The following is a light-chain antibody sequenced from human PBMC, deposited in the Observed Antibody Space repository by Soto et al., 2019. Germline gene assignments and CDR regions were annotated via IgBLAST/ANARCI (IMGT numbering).Light chain of an antibody. V-gene: IGKV3-11*01. J-gene: IGKJ4*01. CDR2: DAA. CDR3: QQRSNWLT. CDR1: QSVSKY. Sequence: EIVLTQPPATLSLSPGERATLSCRASQSVSKYLAWYQQKPGQAPRLLIYDAAVRATGIPARFSGSGSGTDFTLTISSLEPEDFAIYYCQQRSNWLTFGGGTKVEIK.